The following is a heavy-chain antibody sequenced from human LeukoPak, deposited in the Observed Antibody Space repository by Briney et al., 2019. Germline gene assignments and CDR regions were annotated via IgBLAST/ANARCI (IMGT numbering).Heavy chain of an antibody. V-gene: IGHV3-30-3*01. Sequence: GGSLRLSCAASGFTFSSYAMHWVRQAPGKGLEWVAVISYDGSNKYYADSVKGRFTISRDNSKNTLYLQMNSLRAEDTAVYYCARGLEVLRFLEWLLSSFDYWGQGTLVTVSS. J-gene: IGHJ4*02. CDR2: ISYDGSNK. CDR1: GFTFSSYA. CDR3: ARGLEVLRFLEWLLSSFDY. D-gene: IGHD3-3*01.